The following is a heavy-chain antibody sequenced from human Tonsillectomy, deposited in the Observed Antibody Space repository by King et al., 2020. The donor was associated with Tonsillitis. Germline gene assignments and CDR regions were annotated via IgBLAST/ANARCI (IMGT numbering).Heavy chain of an antibody. V-gene: IGHV4-30-2*01. Sequence: QLQESGSGLVKPSQTLSLTCAVSGGSIIIGGYFCSWLRQPPGRGLEWIGNIYHSGTTNYNPSLKSRVTISIDRSKNEFSLKLNSVTAADTAVYYCAREVRTVTNWFDPWGQGTLVTVSS. J-gene: IGHJ5*02. CDR3: AREVRTVTNWFDP. CDR1: GGSIIIGGYF. D-gene: IGHD4-17*01. CDR2: IYHSGTT.